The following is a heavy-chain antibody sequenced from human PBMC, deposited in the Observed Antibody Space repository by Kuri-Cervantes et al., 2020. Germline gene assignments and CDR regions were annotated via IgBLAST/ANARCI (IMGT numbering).Heavy chain of an antibody. CDR3: ARGLIVDGGYYFDY. V-gene: IGHV1-46*01. CDR2: INPSGGRP. D-gene: IGHD1-26*01. Sequence: ASVKVSCKASGYTFTNYYLHWVRQAPGQGLEWMEMINPSGGRPNYAQKFQGRVSMPRDTSKSTVYMELSSLRSEDTDVYFCARGLIVDGGYYFDYWGQGTMVTVSS. CDR1: GYTFTNYY. J-gene: IGHJ4*02.